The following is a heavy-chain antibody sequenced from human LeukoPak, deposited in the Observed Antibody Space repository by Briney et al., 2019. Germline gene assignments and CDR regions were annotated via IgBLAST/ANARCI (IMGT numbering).Heavy chain of an antibody. Sequence: GGSLRLSCAASGFTFDDYAMHWVRQAPGKGLEWVSGISWNSGSIGYADSVKGRFTISRDNAKNSLYLQMNSLRAEDTALYYCAKAMVRGVITWYFDLWGRGTLATVSS. J-gene: IGHJ2*01. V-gene: IGHV3-9*01. D-gene: IGHD3-10*01. CDR2: ISWNSGSI. CDR3: AKAMVRGVITWYFDL. CDR1: GFTFDDYA.